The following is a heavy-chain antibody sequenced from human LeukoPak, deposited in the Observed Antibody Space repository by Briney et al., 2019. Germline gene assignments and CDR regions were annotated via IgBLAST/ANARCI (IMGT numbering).Heavy chain of an antibody. D-gene: IGHD3-10*01. CDR1: GFTVSSNY. CDR3: ATLYGSGSYYNGVYFDY. V-gene: IGHV3-53*01. CDR2: IYSGGST. J-gene: IGHJ4*02. Sequence: GGSLRLSCAASGFTVSSNYMSWVRQAPGKGLEWVSVIYSGGSTYYADSVKGRFTISRDNSKNTLYLQMNSLRAEDTAVYYCATLYGSGSYYNGVYFDYWGQGTLVTVSS.